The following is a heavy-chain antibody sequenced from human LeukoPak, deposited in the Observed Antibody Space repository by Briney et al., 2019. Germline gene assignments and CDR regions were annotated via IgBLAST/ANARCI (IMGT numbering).Heavy chain of an antibody. Sequence: GSLRLSCAASGFTFSSYAMSWVRQAPGKGPEWVLAISGSGGSTYYADSVKGRFTISRDNSKNTLYLQMNSLRAEDTAVYYCAKDLDCSSTSCYPDYWGQGTLVTVPS. J-gene: IGHJ4*02. CDR2: ISGSGGST. V-gene: IGHV3-23*01. D-gene: IGHD2-2*01. CDR1: GFTFSSYA. CDR3: AKDLDCSSTSCYPDY.